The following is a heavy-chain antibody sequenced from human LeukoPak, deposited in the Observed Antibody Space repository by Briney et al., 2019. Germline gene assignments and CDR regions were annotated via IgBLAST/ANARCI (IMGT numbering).Heavy chain of an antibody. D-gene: IGHD5-18*01. Sequence: PGGSMRLSCAASAFILSNHAMSWVRQAPGKGLQWIAVSSGSGRTIEYEDSVKGRFTISRDNSKNTLSLQMNSLRVEDTAIYYCTKNVMVKRYIDYWGQGTVVTVSS. V-gene: IGHV3-23*01. CDR3: TKNVMVKRYIDY. J-gene: IGHJ4*02. CDR2: SSGSGRTI. CDR1: AFILSNHA.